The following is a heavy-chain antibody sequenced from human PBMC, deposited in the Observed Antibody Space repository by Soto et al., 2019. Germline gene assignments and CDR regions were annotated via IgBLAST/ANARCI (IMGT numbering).Heavy chain of an antibody. CDR3: TTDSSSSDY. D-gene: IGHD6-6*01. V-gene: IGHV3-15*07. Sequence: EVQLVESGGGLVKPGGSLRLSCAASGFSFSNAWLNWVRQAPGKGLEWVGRIKSKTGGGTTDYAAPVKGRFTISRDDSKNTLYLQMNSLKTEDTAVYYCTTDSSSSDYWGQGTLVTVSS. CDR2: IKSKTGGGTT. J-gene: IGHJ4*02. CDR1: GFSFSNAW.